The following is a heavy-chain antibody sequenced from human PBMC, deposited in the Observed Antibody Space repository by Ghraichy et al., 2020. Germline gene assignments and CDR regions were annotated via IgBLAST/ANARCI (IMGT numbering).Heavy chain of an antibody. J-gene: IGHJ4*02. Sequence: GGSLRLSCAASGFTFSSYSMNWVRQAPGKGLEWVSSISSSSSYIYYADSVKGRFTISRDNAKNSLYLQMNSLRAEDTAVYYCARVVYYYDSSGYYYPHYFDYWGQGTLVTVSS. V-gene: IGHV3-21*01. CDR1: GFTFSSYS. CDR3: ARVVYYYDSSGYYYPHYFDY. CDR2: ISSSSSYI. D-gene: IGHD3-22*01.